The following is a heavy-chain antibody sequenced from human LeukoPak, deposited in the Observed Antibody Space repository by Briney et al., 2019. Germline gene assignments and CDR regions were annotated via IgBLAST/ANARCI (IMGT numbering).Heavy chain of an antibody. V-gene: IGHV1-18*01. CDR1: GYTFTSYG. CDR2: ISAYNGNT. Sequence: ASVKVSCKASGYTFTSYGISWVRQAPGQGLEWMGWISAYNGNTNYAQKLQGRVTMTTDTSTSTAYMELSGLRSDDTAVYYCAREGTPSSLYYFDYWGQGTLVTVSS. J-gene: IGHJ4*02. CDR3: AREGTPSSLYYFDY.